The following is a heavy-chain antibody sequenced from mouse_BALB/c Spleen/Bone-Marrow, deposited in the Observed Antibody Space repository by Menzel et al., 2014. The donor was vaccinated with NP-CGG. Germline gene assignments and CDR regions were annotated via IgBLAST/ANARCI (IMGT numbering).Heavy chain of an antibody. CDR2: INPSNGRS. CDR3: ARRGNYGAMDY. V-gene: IGHV1S81*02. Sequence: VQLQQSGAELVKPGASVKLSCKASGYTFTSHWMHWVKQRPGQGLEWIGEINPSNGRSNYNEKFKSKATLTVDKPSSTAYMQLSSLTSEDSAVYYCARRGNYGAMDYWGQGTSVTVSS. J-gene: IGHJ4*01. CDR1: GYTFTSHW. D-gene: IGHD2-1*01.